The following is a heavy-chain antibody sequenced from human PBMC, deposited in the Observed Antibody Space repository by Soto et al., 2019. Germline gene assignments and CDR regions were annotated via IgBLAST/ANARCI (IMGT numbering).Heavy chain of an antibody. CDR3: ARTDRDFSGLDV. Sequence: EVQLVESGGGLVQPGGSLRLSCEASGFTFRNYDMHWVRQGTGKGLEWVSGISAAGDPDYADSVEGRFTISRENAQNSFFLQMNSLRVGDTAVYYCARTDRDFSGLDVRGQGTTVIVSS. V-gene: IGHV3-13*05. CDR2: ISAAGDP. CDR1: GFTFRNYD. J-gene: IGHJ6*02.